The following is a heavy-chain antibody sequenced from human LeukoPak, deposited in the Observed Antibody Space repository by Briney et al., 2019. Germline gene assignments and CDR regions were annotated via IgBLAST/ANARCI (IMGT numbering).Heavy chain of an antibody. V-gene: IGHV3-30*02. CDR2: IRYDASYQ. D-gene: IGHD3-10*01. Sequence: GGSLRLSCAASGFTFSNYAMRWVRQAPGKGLEWVAFIRYDASYQNYPDSVKGRFTISRDISKNTLYLQMNSLRAEDTAVYFCAKGGDRGNYYFDSWGQGTLVSVSS. CDR1: GFTFSNYA. CDR3: AKGGDRGNYYFDS. J-gene: IGHJ4*02.